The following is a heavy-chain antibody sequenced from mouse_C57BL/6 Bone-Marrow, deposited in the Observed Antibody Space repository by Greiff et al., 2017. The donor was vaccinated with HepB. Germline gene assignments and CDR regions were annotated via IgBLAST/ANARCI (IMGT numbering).Heavy chain of an antibody. CDR1: GYTFTSYW. CDR2: SYPGSGST. CDR3: ARIIYYYGSSWYFDV. Sequence: QVQLQQPGAELVKPGASVKMSCKASGYTFTSYWITWVKQRPGQGLEWIGDSYPGSGSTNYNEKFKSKATLTVDTSSSTAYMQLSSLTSEDSAVYYCARIIYYYGSSWYFDVWGTGTTVTVSS. J-gene: IGHJ1*03. V-gene: IGHV1-55*01. D-gene: IGHD1-1*01.